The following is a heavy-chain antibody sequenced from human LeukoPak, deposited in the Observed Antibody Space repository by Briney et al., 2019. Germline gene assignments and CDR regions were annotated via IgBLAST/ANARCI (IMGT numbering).Heavy chain of an antibody. CDR3: ARRVIGAVARSYYFDY. Sequence: GESLKISCKGSGYSFTSYWIGWVRQMPGKGLEWMGIIYPGDSDTRYSPSFQGQVTISADKSISTAYLQWSSLKASDTAMYYCARRVIGAVARSYYFDYWGQGTLVTVSS. D-gene: IGHD6-19*01. CDR1: GYSFTSYW. CDR2: IYPGDSDT. J-gene: IGHJ4*02. V-gene: IGHV5-51*01.